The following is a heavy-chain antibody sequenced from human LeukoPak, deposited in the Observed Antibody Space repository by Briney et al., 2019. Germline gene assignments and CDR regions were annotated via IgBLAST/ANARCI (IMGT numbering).Heavy chain of an antibody. CDR1: GGSISSSSYY. V-gene: IGHV4-39*01. Sequence: SETLSLTCTVSGGSISSSSYYWGWIRQPPGKGLEWIGSIYYSGSTYYNPSLKSRVTISVDTSKNQFSLKLSSVTAADTAVYYCARRGGRATNLFDYWGQGTLVTVSS. D-gene: IGHD1-26*01. CDR3: ARRGGRATNLFDY. J-gene: IGHJ4*02. CDR2: IYYSGST.